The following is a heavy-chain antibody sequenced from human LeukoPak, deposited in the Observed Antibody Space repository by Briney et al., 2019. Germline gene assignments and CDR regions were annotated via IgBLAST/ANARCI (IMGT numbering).Heavy chain of an antibody. V-gene: IGHV3-7*01. CDR2: IKQDGSEK. Sequence: GGSLRLSCAASGFTFSNYWMSWVRQAPGKGLEWVANIKQDGSEKYYVDSVKGRFTISRDNAKNSLYLQMNSLRAEDTAVYYCARKVGANTPMYYYYYMDVWGKGTTVNVPS. J-gene: IGHJ6*03. D-gene: IGHD1-26*01. CDR3: ARKVGANTPMYYYYYMDV. CDR1: GFTFSNYW.